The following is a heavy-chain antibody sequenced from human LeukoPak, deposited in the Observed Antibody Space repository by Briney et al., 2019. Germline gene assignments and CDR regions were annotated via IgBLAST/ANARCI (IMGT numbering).Heavy chain of an antibody. V-gene: IGHV3-7*01. Sequence: GGSLRLSCAASGFTFSSYWTSWVRQAPGKGLEWVANIKQDGSEKYYVDSVKGRFTISRDNAKNSLYLQMNSLRAEDTAVYYCARESQYCSGGSCYSGAFDIWGQGTMVTVSX. J-gene: IGHJ3*02. CDR2: IKQDGSEK. CDR3: ARESQYCSGGSCYSGAFDI. CDR1: GFTFSSYW. D-gene: IGHD2-15*01.